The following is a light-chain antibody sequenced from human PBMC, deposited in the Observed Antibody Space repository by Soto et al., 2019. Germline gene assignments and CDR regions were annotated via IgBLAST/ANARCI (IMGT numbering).Light chain of an antibody. J-gene: IGKJ2*01. CDR1: QSVSSY. Sequence: EIVLTQSPATLSLSPGERATLSCRASQSVSSYFAWYQQKPGQAPRLLIYDASNRATGIPARFSGSGSGTDFTLTISSLEPEDFAVYYCQQRSNWPPYTFGRGTKLEIK. CDR3: QQRSNWPPYT. CDR2: DAS. V-gene: IGKV3-11*01.